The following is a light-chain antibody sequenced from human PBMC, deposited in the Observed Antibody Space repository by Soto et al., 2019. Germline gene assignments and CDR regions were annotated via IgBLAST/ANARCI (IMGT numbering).Light chain of an antibody. V-gene: IGKV3-20*01. CDR1: QSVNNDY. J-gene: IGKJ1*01. CDR2: GAS. Sequence: EIVLTQSPGTLSLSPGERAALSCRASQSVNNDYLAWYHQKPGRAPRLVIYGASKRAPGIPDRFSGSGSGTDFTLTISSLEPDDFAVYYCQQYGSSPWTFGQGTNVEIK. CDR3: QQYGSSPWT.